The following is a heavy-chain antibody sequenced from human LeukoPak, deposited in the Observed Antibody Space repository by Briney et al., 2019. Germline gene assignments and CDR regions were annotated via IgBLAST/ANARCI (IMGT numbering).Heavy chain of an antibody. CDR3: AKRIYYYDSSSYYLRY. CDR1: GFTFSSYA. J-gene: IGHJ4*02. CDR2: ISGSGGST. D-gene: IGHD3-22*01. Sequence: GGSLRLSCAASGFTFSSYAKSWVRQAPGKGLEWVSAISGSGGSTYYADSVKGRFTISRDNSKNTLYLQMNSLRAEDTAVYYCAKRIYYYDSSSYYLRYWGQGTLVTVSS. V-gene: IGHV3-23*01.